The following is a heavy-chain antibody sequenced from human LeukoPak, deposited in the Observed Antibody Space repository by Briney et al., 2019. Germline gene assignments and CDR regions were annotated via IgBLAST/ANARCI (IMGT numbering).Heavy chain of an antibody. V-gene: IGHV3-48*03. D-gene: IGHD3-9*01. Sequence: ETGGSLRLSCAASGFTFSSYEMNWVRQAPGKGLEWVSYISSSGSTIYYADSVKGRFTVSRDNAKNSLYLQLNSLRAEDTAVYYCARGSDNYYYYQYMDVWGKGTTVTVSS. CDR2: ISSSGSTI. CDR3: ARGSDNYYYYQYMDV. J-gene: IGHJ6*03. CDR1: GFTFSSYE.